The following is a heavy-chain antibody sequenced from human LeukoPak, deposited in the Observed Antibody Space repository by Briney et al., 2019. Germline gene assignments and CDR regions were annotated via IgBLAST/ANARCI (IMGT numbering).Heavy chain of an antibody. D-gene: IGHD2-2*01. CDR3: ARVLYCSSTSCSDFGNWFDP. CDR2: IYHSGST. V-gene: IGHV4-30-2*01. Sequence: SETLSLTCAVSGGSISSGGYSWSWIRQPPGKGLEWIGYIYHSGSTYYNPSLKSRVTISVDRSKNQFSLKLSSVTAADTAVYYCARVLYCSSTSCSDFGNWFDPWGQGTLVTVSS. CDR1: GGSISSGGYS. J-gene: IGHJ5*02.